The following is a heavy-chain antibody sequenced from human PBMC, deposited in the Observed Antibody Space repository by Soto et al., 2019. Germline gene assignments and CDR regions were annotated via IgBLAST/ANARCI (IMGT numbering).Heavy chain of an antibody. Sequence: SETLSLTCTVSGGSISSSSYYWGWIRQPPGKGLEWIGSIYYSGSTYYNPSLKSRVTISVDTSKNQFSLKLSSVTAADTAVYYCASIAAAGDYYYYYGMDVWGQGTTVTVSS. CDR3: ASIAAAGDYYYYYGMDV. J-gene: IGHJ6*02. CDR2: IYYSGST. CDR1: GGSISSSSYY. V-gene: IGHV4-39*01. D-gene: IGHD6-13*01.